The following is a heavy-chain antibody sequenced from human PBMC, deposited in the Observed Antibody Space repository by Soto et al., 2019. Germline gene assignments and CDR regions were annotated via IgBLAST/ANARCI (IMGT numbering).Heavy chain of an antibody. CDR3: ARSSGGSSCYAPDY. CDR2: LANDGSYQ. D-gene: IGHD2-15*01. CDR1: GFTFSGYG. J-gene: IGHJ4*02. Sequence: QVQLVESGGGVVQPGRSLRLSCAASGFTFSGYGMHWVRQAPGEGLQWVAVLANDGSYQYYADSLKGRFTISRDNSKNTLYLQMDGLRPEDTAVYYFARSSGGSSCYAPDYWGQGTLVTVSP. V-gene: IGHV3-30*03.